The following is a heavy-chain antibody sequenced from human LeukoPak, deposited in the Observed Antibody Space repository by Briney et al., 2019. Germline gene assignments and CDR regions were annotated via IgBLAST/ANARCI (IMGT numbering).Heavy chain of an antibody. D-gene: IGHD4-23*01. CDR2: ISSSSSYI. Sequence: GGSLRLSCAASGFTFSSYAMSWVRQAPGKGLEWVSSISSSSSYIYYADSVKGRFTISRDDAKNSLYLQMNSLRAEDTAVYYCARDRSELYGGNSFDIWGQGTMVTVSS. V-gene: IGHV3-21*01. CDR3: ARDRSELYGGNSFDI. CDR1: GFTFSSYA. J-gene: IGHJ3*02.